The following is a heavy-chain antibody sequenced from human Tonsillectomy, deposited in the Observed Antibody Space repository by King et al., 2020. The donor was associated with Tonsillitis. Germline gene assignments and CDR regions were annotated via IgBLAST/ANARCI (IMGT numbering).Heavy chain of an antibody. D-gene: IGHD1-26*01. CDR2: IIPVFVTA. Sequence: LQLVQSGAEVKKPGSSVKVSCKTSGGSFRTSAINWVRQAPGQGLEWMGGIIPVFVTANYPQKFQGRVTITVDESTTTAYMELNSLRSEDTAVYYCARSAPQSGSYGPRQVGDYFDYWGQGTLVTVSS. V-gene: IGHV1-69*01. J-gene: IGHJ4*02. CDR1: GGSFRTSA. CDR3: ARSAPQSGSYGPRQVGDYFDY.